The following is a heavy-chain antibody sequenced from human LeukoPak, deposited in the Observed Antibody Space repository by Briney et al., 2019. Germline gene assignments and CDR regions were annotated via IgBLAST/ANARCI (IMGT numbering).Heavy chain of an antibody. CDR3: ARDGIEYGSGNFYSIGIDV. Sequence: GASVKVSCKASGYTFTSYYMHWVRQAPGQGLEWMGIINPSGGSTSYAQKFQGRVTMTTDTTTNTAYMELRSLRSDDTAVYYCARDGIEYGSGNFYSIGIDVWGQGTTVTVSS. V-gene: IGHV1-46*01. J-gene: IGHJ6*02. D-gene: IGHD3-10*01. CDR2: INPSGGST. CDR1: GYTFTSYY.